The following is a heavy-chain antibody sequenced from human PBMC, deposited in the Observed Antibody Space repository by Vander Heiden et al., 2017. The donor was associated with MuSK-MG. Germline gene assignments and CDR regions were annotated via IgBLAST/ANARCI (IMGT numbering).Heavy chain of an antibody. J-gene: IGHJ4*02. CDR1: GFTFSDNA. CDR3: TRGWLQWDY. Sequence: EVQLVESGGGLVQPGRSLRLSCKTSGFTFSDNAMSWFRQAPGKGLEWVGFISSKAYGGTTEYAASVKGRFTISRDDSKSIAYLQMNSLRTEDTAVYYCTRGWLQWDYWGQGTLVTVSS. CDR2: ISSKAYGGTT. D-gene: IGHD5-12*01. V-gene: IGHV3-49*03.